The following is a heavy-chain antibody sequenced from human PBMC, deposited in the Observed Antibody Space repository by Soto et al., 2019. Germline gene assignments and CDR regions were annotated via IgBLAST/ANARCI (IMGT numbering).Heavy chain of an antibody. V-gene: IGHV1-8*01. J-gene: IGHJ6*02. CDR1: GYTFTSYD. CDR2: MNPNSGNT. Sequence: QVQLVQSGAEVKKPGASVKVSCKASGYTFTSYDINWVRQATGQGLEWMGWMNPNSGNTGYAQKFQGRVTMTRNTSISTAYMELSSLRSEDTAVYYCARFGGVVAAYPNYYYGMDVWGQGTTVTVSS. CDR3: ARFGGVVAAYPNYYYGMDV. D-gene: IGHD2-15*01.